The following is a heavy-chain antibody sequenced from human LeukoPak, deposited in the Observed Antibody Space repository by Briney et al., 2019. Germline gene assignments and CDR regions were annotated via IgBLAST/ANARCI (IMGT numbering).Heavy chain of an antibody. CDR2: ISAYNGNT. J-gene: IGHJ6*02. CDR1: GHTFTSYG. D-gene: IGHD2-21*01. Sequence: ASVKVSCKASGHTFTSYGISWVRQAPGQGLEWMGWISAYNGNTNYAQKLQGRVTMTTDTSTSTAYMELRSLRSDDTAVYYCARDDSTYYYYGMDVWGRGTTVTVSS. CDR3: ARDDSTYYYYGMDV. V-gene: IGHV1-18*01.